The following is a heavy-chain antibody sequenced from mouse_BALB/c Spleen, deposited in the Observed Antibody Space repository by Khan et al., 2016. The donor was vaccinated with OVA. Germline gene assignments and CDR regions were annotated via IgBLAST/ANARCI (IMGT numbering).Heavy chain of an antibody. Sequence: EVQRVESGPGLVKPSQSLSLTCSVTGYSFTSGYYWNWIRQFPGNKLEWMGYIRYDGNNNYSPSLKNRISITRDTSKNQFFLRLNSVTTEDTATYYCARDYFGSSWYFDVWGAGTTVTVSS. CDR1: GYSFTSGYY. V-gene: IGHV3-6*02. CDR2: IRYDGNN. D-gene: IGHD1-1*01. J-gene: IGHJ1*01. CDR3: ARDYFGSSWYFDV.